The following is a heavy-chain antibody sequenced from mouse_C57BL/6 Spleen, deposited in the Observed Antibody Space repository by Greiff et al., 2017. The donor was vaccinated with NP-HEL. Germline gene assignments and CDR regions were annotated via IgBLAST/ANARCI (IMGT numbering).Heavy chain of an antibody. J-gene: IGHJ4*01. CDR1: GYTFTDYN. CDR2: INPNNGGT. V-gene: IGHV1-18*01. CDR3: ARGGRPPYYAMDY. Sequence: VQLQESGPELVKPGASVKILCKASGYTFTDYNMDWVKQSHGKSLEWIGDINPNNGGTIYNQKFKGKATLTVDKSSSTAYMELRRLTSEDTAVYYCARGGRPPYYAMDYWGQGTSVTVSS.